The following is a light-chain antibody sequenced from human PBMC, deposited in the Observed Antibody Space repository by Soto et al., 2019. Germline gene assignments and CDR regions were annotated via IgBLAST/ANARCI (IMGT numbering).Light chain of an antibody. Sequence: DIQMTQSPSSLSASVGDRVTITCRASQNINTYLNWYQQKPGKAPKLLIYAASALRSGVPSRFSGSGSGTDFTLTISSLQPEDCETYYCQLSQNTHLMFGQGTKADI. V-gene: IGKV1-39*01. CDR2: AAS. CDR1: QNINTY. CDR3: QLSQNTHLM. J-gene: IGKJ1*01.